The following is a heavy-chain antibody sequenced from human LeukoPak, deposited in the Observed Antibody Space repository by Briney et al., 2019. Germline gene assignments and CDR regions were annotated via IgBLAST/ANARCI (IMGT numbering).Heavy chain of an antibody. J-gene: IGHJ4*02. CDR2: IYYSGST. CDR1: GGSISSGDYY. V-gene: IGHV4-30-4*01. D-gene: IGHD2-8*02. CDR3: ARTGGTIDY. Sequence: SETLSLTCTVSGGSISSGDYYWSWIRQPPGKCLEWIGYIYYSGSTYYNPSLKSRVTISVDTSKNQFSLKLNSETAADTAVYYCARTGGTIDYWGQGTLVTVSS.